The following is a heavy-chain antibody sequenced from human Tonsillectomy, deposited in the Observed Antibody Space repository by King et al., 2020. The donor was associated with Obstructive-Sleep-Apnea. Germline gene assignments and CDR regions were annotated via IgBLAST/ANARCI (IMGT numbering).Heavy chain of an antibody. CDR2: IYYSGST. J-gene: IGHJ4*02. V-gene: IGHV4-61*01. CDR1: GGSVSRGSYY. D-gene: IGHD6-19*01. CDR3: AREGVAGTIDY. Sequence: VQLQESGPGLVKPSETLSLTCTVSGGSVSRGSYYWGWIRQPPGKGLEWIGDIYYSGSTNYNPSLKSRVTISVDKSKNQFSLKLSSVTAADTAVYYGAREGVAGTIDYWGQGTLVTVSS.